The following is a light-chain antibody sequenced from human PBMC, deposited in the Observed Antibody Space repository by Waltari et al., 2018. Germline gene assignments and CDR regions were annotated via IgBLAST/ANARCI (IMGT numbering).Light chain of an antibody. Sequence: DIQMTQSPSSVSASVADRVIITCRASQVINNWLAWYQQKPGKAPKLLIYGASVLQSGVPSRFSGSGSGTDFTLTISNLQPEDFATYFCQQGDSFPPTFGQGTKVEV. CDR1: QVINNW. CDR2: GAS. J-gene: IGKJ1*01. V-gene: IGKV1-12*01. CDR3: QQGDSFPPT.